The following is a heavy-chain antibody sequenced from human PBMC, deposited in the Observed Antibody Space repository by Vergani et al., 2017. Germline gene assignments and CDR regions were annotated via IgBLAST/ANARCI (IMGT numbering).Heavy chain of an antibody. Sequence: QVQLHESGPGLVKTSETLSLTFTVSGGSISSYYCGWIRQPAGKGLGWVGRIYTSGSTNYNPSLKRRFTMSVDRSKNQFSLKLSTVTAADTAVYYCARATPGYMGGWFDPWGQGTLVTVSS. CDR1: GGSISSYY. J-gene: IGHJ5*02. CDR3: ARATPGYMGGWFDP. D-gene: IGHD1-1*01. V-gene: IGHV4-4*07. CDR2: IYTSGST.